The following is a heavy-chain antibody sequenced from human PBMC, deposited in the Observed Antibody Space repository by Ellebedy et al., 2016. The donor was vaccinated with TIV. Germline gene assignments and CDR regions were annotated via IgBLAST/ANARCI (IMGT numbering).Heavy chain of an antibody. CDR2: ISSSVCSI. Sequence: GESLKISCAASGFTFSYYYMSWIRQAPGKGLEWVSYISSSVCSIYYAYSVKGRFTLSRDNAKNSLYLQMNSLRAEDTAVYYCARYCSGGSCYSHAFDIWGQGTMVTVSS. CDR3: ARYCSGGSCYSHAFDI. J-gene: IGHJ3*02. V-gene: IGHV3-11*01. CDR1: GFTFSYYY. D-gene: IGHD2-15*01.